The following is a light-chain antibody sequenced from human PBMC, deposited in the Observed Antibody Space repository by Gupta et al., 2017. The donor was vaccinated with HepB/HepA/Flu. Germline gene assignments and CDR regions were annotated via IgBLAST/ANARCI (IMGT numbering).Light chain of an antibody. CDR1: TSDVGGYEY. J-gene: IGLJ1*01. CDR2: DVS. V-gene: IGLV2-14*03. Sequence: QSALTQTASESEPPGQSFTIFCTGTTSDVGGYEYVTWYQKFPGKAPRLIIYDVSNRPSGVFSRFSGSKSGNTASLTISGLRTEDEADYYCSSYTSTATLEVFGTGTKVTVL. CDR3: SSYTSTATLEV.